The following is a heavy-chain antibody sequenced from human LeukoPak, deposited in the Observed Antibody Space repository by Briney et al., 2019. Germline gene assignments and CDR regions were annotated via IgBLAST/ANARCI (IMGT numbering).Heavy chain of an antibody. CDR1: GYTFTSYG. V-gene: IGHV1-18*01. CDR3: ATSVRVPYGMDV. Sequence: GASVKVSCEASGYTFTSYGISWVRQAPGQGLEWMGWISAYNGNTNYARKLQGRVTMTTDTSTSTAYMELRSLRSDDTAVYYCATSVRVPYGMDVWGQGTTVTVSS. J-gene: IGHJ6*02. D-gene: IGHD3-10*01. CDR2: ISAYNGNT.